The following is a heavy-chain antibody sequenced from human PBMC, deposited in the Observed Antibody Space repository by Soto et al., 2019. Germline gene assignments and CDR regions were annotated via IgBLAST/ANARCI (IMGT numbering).Heavy chain of an antibody. CDR2: VFSSVSA. J-gene: IGHJ4*02. CDR3: ARDGMTTGDT. CDR1: GVSVTSYT. V-gene: IGHV4-4*07. D-gene: IGHD2-21*02. Sequence: ASETLSLTCIVSGVSVTSYTWSWVRQPANKGLEWIGRVFSSVSATYNPSLKSRVSISMDTAENRISLKLGSVTAADAGVYFCARDGMTTGDTWGPGTLVTVSS.